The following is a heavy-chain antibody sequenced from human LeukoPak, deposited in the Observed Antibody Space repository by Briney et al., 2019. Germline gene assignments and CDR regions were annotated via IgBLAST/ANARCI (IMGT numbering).Heavy chain of an antibody. D-gene: IGHD3-22*01. CDR3: ARDRYYCDSSGYIRGISFDY. J-gene: IGHJ4*02. Sequence: ASVKVSCKASGYTFTGYYMHWVRQAPGQGLEWMGIINPSGGSTSYAQKFQGRVTMTRDTSTSTVYMELSSLRSEDTAVYYCARDRYYCDSSGYIRGISFDYWGQGTLVTVSS. CDR1: GYTFTGYY. V-gene: IGHV1-46*01. CDR2: INPSGGST.